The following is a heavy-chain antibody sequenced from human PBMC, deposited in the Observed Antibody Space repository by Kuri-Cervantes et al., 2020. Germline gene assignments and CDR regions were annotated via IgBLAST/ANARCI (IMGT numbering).Heavy chain of an antibody. CDR1: GVSISSSFFY. Sequence: GSLRLSCTVSGVSISSSFFYWGWIRQPPGKGLEWIGSISNSGTPYYNPSLNSRVTMSVDTSKQQFSLKLGSVTAVDTAAYYCAREGLDSMATIDYWGQGTLVTVSS. D-gene: IGHD5-24*01. J-gene: IGHJ4*02. V-gene: IGHV4-39*02. CDR3: AREGLDSMATIDY. CDR2: ISNSGTP.